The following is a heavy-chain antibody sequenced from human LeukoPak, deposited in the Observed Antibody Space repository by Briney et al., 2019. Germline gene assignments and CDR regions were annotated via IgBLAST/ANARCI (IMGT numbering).Heavy chain of an antibody. CDR2: IYYSGST. J-gene: IGHJ3*02. V-gene: IGHV4-39*07. CDR3: ARDQTQRLVQLGAFDI. CDR1: GGSISSSSYY. Sequence: SETLSLTCTVSGGSISSSSYYWGWIRQPPGKGLEWIGSIYYSGSTYYNPSLKSRVTISVDTSKNQFSLKLSSVTAADTAVYYCARDQTQRLVQLGAFDIWGQGTMVTVSS. D-gene: IGHD6-13*01.